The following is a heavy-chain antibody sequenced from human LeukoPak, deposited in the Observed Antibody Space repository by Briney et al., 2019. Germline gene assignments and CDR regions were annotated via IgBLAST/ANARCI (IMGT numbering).Heavy chain of an antibody. J-gene: IGHJ5*02. CDR1: GGSISTYY. CDR2: IYTTGST. V-gene: IGHV4-4*07. Sequence: SETLSLTCTVSGGSISTYYRSWIRQPAGKGLEWIGRIYTTGSTNYNPSLKSRVAMSVDTSKNQFSLKLTSVTAADTAVYYCARDQMIRGGRNWFDPWGQGTLVTVSS. D-gene: IGHD3-10*01. CDR3: ARDQMIRGGRNWFDP.